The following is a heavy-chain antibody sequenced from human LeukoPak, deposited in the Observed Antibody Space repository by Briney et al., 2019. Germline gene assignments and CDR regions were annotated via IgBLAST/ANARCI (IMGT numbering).Heavy chain of an antibody. Sequence: ASVKVSCKASGYTFTSYAMHWVRQAPGQRLEWMGWINAGNGNTKYSQKFQGRVTITRDTSASTAYMELSSLRSEDTAVYYCAREGGYSYDDAFDIWGQGTMVTVSS. CDR3: AREGGYSYDDAFDI. CDR2: INAGNGNT. V-gene: IGHV1-3*01. CDR1: GYTFTSYA. D-gene: IGHD5-18*01. J-gene: IGHJ3*02.